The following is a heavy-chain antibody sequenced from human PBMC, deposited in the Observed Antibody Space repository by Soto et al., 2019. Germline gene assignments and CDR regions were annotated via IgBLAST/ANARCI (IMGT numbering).Heavy chain of an antibody. CDR3: ASYGSGSYAFSY. V-gene: IGHV3-48*01. D-gene: IGHD3-10*01. Sequence: GGSLRLSCAASGFTFSTYSMNWVRQAPGKGLEWVSYISSSSSSIYYADSVKGRFTLSRDNAKNSLYLQMNSLRAEDTAVYYCASYGSGSYAFSYWGQGTLVTVSS. CDR1: GFTFSTYS. CDR2: ISSSSSSI. J-gene: IGHJ4*02.